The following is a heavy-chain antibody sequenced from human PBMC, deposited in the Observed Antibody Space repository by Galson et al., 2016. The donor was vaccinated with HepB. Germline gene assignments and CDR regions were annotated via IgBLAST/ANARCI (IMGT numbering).Heavy chain of an antibody. J-gene: IGHJ4*02. D-gene: IGHD3-3*01. CDR2: INHDGST. Sequence: ETLSLTCAVYGGFFRGYYWSWIRQPPGKGLEWIGEINHDGSTNYNPSLESRVTISVDTSKKQFSLKLSPVTAADTAVYYCEVWNGSLMTFEYWGQGSPVTVSS. V-gene: IGHV4-34*01. CDR1: GGFFRGYY. CDR3: EVWNGSLMTFEY.